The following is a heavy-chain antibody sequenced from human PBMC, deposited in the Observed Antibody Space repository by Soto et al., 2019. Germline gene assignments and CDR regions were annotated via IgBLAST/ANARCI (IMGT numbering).Heavy chain of an antibody. CDR3: AGGSGSYIHQ. D-gene: IGHD6-19*01. CDR1: GFTFSSYG. Sequence: PGGSLRLSCAASGFTFSSYGMHWVRQAPGKGLEWVANIKQDGSAKYYVDSVKGRFTISRDNAKNSLYLQMNSLRREDTAVYYCAGGSGSYIHQWGQGTLVTVSS. J-gene: IGHJ1*01. V-gene: IGHV3-7*01. CDR2: IKQDGSAK.